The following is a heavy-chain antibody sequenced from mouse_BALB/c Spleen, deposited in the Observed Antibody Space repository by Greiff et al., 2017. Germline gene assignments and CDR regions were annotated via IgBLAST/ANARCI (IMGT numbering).Heavy chain of an antibody. CDR3: ARHGGKGALYYAMDY. Sequence: EVMLVESGPGLVKPSQSLSLTCTVTGYSITSDYAWNWIRQFPGNKLEWMGYISYSGSTSYNPSLKSRISITRDTSKNQFFLQLNSVTTEDTAMYYCARHGGKGALYYAMDYWGQGTSVTVSS. D-gene: IGHD1-3*01. J-gene: IGHJ4*01. CDR1: GYSITSDYA. CDR2: ISYSGST. V-gene: IGHV3-2*02.